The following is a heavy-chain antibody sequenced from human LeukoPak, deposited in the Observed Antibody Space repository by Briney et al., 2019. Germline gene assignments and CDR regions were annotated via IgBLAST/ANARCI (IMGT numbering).Heavy chain of an antibody. CDR2: ISAYNGNT. CDR3: ARVYYYDSSGSLFDY. Sequence: AASVKVSCKASGYTFTSYGISWVRQAPGQGLEWMGWISAYNGNTNYAQKLQGRVTMTTDTSTSTAYMELRSLRSDDTAVYYCARVYYYDSSGSLFDYWGPGTLVTVSS. J-gene: IGHJ4*02. CDR1: GYTFTSYG. V-gene: IGHV1-18*01. D-gene: IGHD3-22*01.